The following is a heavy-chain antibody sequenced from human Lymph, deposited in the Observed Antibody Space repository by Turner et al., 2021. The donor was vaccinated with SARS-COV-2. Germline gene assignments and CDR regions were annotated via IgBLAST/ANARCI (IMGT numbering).Heavy chain of an antibody. CDR2: ISWNSGSI. V-gene: IGHV3-9*01. CDR3: AKGRRFGMDV. J-gene: IGHJ6*02. Sequence: EVKLVESGGGLVQPGRSLRLSCAASGFTFDEYAMHWVRQAPGKGLEWVSGISWNSGSIGYAYSVKGRFTISRDNAKNSLYLQMNSLRAEDTALYYCAKGRRFGMDVWGQGTTVTVSS. CDR1: GFTFDEYA.